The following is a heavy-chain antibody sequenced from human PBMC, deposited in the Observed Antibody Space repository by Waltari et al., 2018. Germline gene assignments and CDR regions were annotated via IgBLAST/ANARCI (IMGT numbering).Heavy chain of an antibody. J-gene: IGHJ5*02. D-gene: IGHD2-15*01. V-gene: IGHV4-4*02. CDR2: VLSTGKT. CDR3: ARDRGRGLYLDA. CDR1: GDSVTSPNW. Sequence: QLQLQESGPGLVKPSGTLSLSCAVSGDSVTSPNWWSWVRQSPQRGLEWIGQVLSTGKTNYSPSFASRVTMSLDASNNQFSLKVTSAIAADTAVYYCARDRGRGLYLDAWGPGTLVTVSP.